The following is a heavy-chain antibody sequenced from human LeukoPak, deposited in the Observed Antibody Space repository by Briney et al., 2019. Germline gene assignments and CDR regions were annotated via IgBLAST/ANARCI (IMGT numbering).Heavy chain of an antibody. J-gene: IGHJ6*03. V-gene: IGHV4-61*09. D-gene: IGHD2-2*01. Sequence: SQTLSLTCTVSGGSISSGSYYWSWIRQPAGKGLEWVGYIYSDGSTTYNPSLKSRVTISVDTSKNQISLKLSSVTAADTAVYYCARSVCSSTSCSYYYYYYYMDVWGKGTTVTVSS. CDR2: IYSDGST. CDR1: GGSISSGSYY. CDR3: ARSVCSSTSCSYYYYYYYMDV.